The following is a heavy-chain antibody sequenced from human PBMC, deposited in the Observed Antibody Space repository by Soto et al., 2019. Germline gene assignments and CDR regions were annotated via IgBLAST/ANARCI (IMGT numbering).Heavy chain of an antibody. D-gene: IGHD3-10*01. CDR1: GFNFNNYA. V-gene: IGHV3-23*01. CDR3: ARGSTDSYPGSRIFDF. CDR2: ISSSGGTT. J-gene: IGHJ4*02. Sequence: GGSLRLSCATSGFNFNNYAMSWVRQAPGERLEWVSFISSSGGTTYYADSVRGRFAISRDNSKKTLYLQMSSLTAEDSAIYYCARGSTDSYPGSRIFDFWGRGTLVTVSS.